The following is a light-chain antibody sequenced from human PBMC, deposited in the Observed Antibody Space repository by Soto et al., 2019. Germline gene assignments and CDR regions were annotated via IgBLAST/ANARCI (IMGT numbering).Light chain of an antibody. V-gene: IGKV3-20*01. CDR3: QQYGSSAWT. CDR1: QSVSSTY. Sequence: EIVLTQSPGTLSLSPGERATLSCRASQSVSSTYLAWYQQKPGQAPRLLIYAASNRATGIPDRFSASGSGTDFTLTISRLEPEDFAVYYCQQYGSSAWTFGQGTKVDIK. J-gene: IGKJ1*01. CDR2: AAS.